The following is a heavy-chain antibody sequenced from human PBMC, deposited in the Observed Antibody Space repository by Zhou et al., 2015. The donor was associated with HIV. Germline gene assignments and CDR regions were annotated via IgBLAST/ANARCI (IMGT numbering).Heavy chain of an antibody. CDR3: VRGFCNGDTCYSGWFDP. CDR1: GGAFSDHA. CDR2: IIPIFRTP. J-gene: IGHJ5*02. D-gene: IGHD2-15*01. Sequence: VQLVQSGAELKKPGSSVKVSCRVSGGAFSDHAITWLRQSPGQGPEWMGKIIPIFRTPDYAQKFQDRVVITADESTRTVYMELTSLKFEDTAMYYCVRGFCNGDTCYSGWFDPWGQGTLVTVSS. V-gene: IGHV1-69*18.